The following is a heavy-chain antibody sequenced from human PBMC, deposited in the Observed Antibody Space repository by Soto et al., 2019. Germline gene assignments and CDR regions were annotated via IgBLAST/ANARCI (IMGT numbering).Heavy chain of an antibody. CDR3: ARLGYCSSTSCYGGYYYMDV. Sequence: SETLSLTCTVSGGSISSYYWSWIRQPPGKGLEWIGYIYYSGSTNYNPSLKSRVTISVDTSKNQFSLKLSSVTAADTAVYYCARLGYCSSTSCYGGYYYMDVWGKGTTVTVSS. J-gene: IGHJ6*03. CDR2: IYYSGST. D-gene: IGHD2-2*01. CDR1: GGSISSYY. V-gene: IGHV4-59*08.